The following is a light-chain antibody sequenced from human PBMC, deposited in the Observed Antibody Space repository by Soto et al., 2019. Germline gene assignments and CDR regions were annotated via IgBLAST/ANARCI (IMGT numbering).Light chain of an antibody. CDR3: SSYRNTMANV. Sequence: QSVLTQPASVSGSPGQSITISCTGTSSDVGGYNYVSWYQHHPGKAPKLIIYDVSDRPSGVSNRFSGSKSGNTASLTISGLQAEDEADYYCSSYRNTMANVFGTGTKVTVL. CDR2: DVS. J-gene: IGLJ1*01. CDR1: SSDVGGYNY. V-gene: IGLV2-14*03.